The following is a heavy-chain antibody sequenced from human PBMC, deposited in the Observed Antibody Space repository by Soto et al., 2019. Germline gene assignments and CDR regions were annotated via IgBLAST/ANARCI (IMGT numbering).Heavy chain of an antibody. CDR2: INPNSGGT. Sequence: ASVKVSCKASGYTFTGYYMHWVRQAPGQGLEWMGWINPNSGGTNYAQKFQGWVTMTRDTSISTAYMELSRLRSDDTAVYYCARDVYCSSGTSCYQGYYYYGMDVWGQGTTVTVSS. V-gene: IGHV1-2*04. CDR1: GYTFTGYY. J-gene: IGHJ6*02. D-gene: IGHD2-2*01. CDR3: ARDVYCSSGTSCYQGYYYYGMDV.